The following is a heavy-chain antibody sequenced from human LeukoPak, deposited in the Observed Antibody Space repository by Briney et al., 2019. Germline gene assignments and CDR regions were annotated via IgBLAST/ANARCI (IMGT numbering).Heavy chain of an antibody. V-gene: IGHV4-34*01. CDR1: GGSFSGYY. J-gene: IGHJ4*02. Sequence: SETLSLTCAVYGGSFSGYYWSWIRQPPGKGLEWIGEINHSGSTNYNPSLKSRVTISVDTSKNQFSLKLSTVTAADTAVYYCARGRADDYWGQGTLVTVSS. CDR2: INHSGST. D-gene: IGHD6-19*01. CDR3: ARGRADDY.